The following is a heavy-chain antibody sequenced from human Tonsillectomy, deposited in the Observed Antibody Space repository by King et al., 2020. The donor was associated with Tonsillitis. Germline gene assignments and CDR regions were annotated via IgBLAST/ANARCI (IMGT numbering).Heavy chain of an antibody. J-gene: IGHJ4*02. CDR2: INHSGST. Sequence: VQLQQWGAGLLKPSETLSLTCAVYGGSFSGYYWSWIRQPPGKGLEWIGEINHSGSTNCNPSLKSRVTISVDTSKNQFALKLSSVNAADTAVYYCARGRYGDYVKHYFDYWGRGTLVTVSS. CDR3: ARGRYGDYVKHYFDY. D-gene: IGHD4-17*01. V-gene: IGHV4-34*01. CDR1: GGSFSGYY.